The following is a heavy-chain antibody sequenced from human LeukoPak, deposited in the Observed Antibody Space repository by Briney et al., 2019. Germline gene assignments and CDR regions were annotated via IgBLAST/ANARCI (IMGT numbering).Heavy chain of an antibody. V-gene: IGHV3-11*01. CDR1: GFTFSDYY. J-gene: IGHJ4*02. Sequence: GGSLRLSCAASGFTFSDYYMSWIRQAPGKGLECVSYISSTGTTIYYADSVKGRFTISRDNAKNSLYLQMNSLGAEDTAVYYCATTYSPFDYRGQGTLVTVSS. D-gene: IGHD2-15*01. CDR2: ISSTGTTI. CDR3: ATTYSPFDY.